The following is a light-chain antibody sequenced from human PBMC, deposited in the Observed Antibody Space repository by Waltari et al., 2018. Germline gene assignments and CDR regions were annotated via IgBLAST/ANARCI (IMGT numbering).Light chain of an antibody. V-gene: IGLV1-44*01. CDR1: ASNIGNNL. CDR3: AAWDDSLNGRWV. CDR2: RSD. Sequence: QSVLTQPPSVSGTPGQRVTISCSGSASNIGNNLVNWYQQFPGKAPKLLIYRSDLRPSGPPDRFSGSKSGTSASLAISGLQSEDEADYYCAAWDDSLNGRWVFGGGTKVTVL. J-gene: IGLJ3*02.